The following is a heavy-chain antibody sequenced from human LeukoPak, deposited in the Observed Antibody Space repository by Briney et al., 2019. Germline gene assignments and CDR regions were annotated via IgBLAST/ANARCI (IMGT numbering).Heavy chain of an antibody. CDR3: ARIPRPALRFLEWLPHGMDV. J-gene: IGHJ6*02. D-gene: IGHD3-3*01. Sequence: PSETLSLTCTVSGGSTSSYYWSWIRQPPGKGLEWIGYIYYSGSTNYNPSLKSRVTISVDTSKNQFSLKLSSVTAADTAVYYCARIPRPALRFLEWLPHGMDVWGQGTTVTVSS. CDR2: IYYSGST. CDR1: GGSTSSYY. V-gene: IGHV4-59*01.